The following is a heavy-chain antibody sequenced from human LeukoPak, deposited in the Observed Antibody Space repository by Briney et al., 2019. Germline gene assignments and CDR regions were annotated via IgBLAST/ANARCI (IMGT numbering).Heavy chain of an antibody. Sequence: GGSLRLSCSASGFSFSDYYMSWIRQAPRKGLEWISYITSSGTAIYYADSVRGRFTISRDNVKNSLYLQMDSLRDEDTAVYYCASDIAGTSGDYWGQGTLVSVSS. J-gene: IGHJ4*02. D-gene: IGHD1-20*01. CDR3: ASDIAGTSGDY. V-gene: IGHV3-11*01. CDR1: GFSFSDYY. CDR2: ITSSGTAI.